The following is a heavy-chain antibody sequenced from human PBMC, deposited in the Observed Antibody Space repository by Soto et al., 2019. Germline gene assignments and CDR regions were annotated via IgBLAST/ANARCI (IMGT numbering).Heavy chain of an antibody. CDR2: IKQDGSEK. V-gene: IGHV3-7*05. J-gene: IGHJ5*02. Sequence: GGSLRLSCAASGFTFSSYWMSWVRQAPGKGLEWVANIKQDGSEKYYVDSVKGRFTISRDNAKNSLYLQMNSLRAEDTAVYYCAREDYEDYDFWSGINWFDPWGQGTLVTVSS. CDR1: GFTFSSYW. D-gene: IGHD3-3*01. CDR3: AREDYEDYDFWSGINWFDP.